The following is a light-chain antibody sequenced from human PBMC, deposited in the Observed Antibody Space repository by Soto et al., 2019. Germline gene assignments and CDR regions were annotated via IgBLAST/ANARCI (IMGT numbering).Light chain of an antibody. V-gene: IGKV2-28*01. CDR1: QSLLHSNGYNY. Sequence: DIVMTQSPLSLPVTPGEPASISCSSSQSLLHSNGYNYLDWYLQKPGQSPQLLIYLGSNRASGVPHRFSGSGSGTDFTLKISSVEAEDVGVYYCMQALQTPSTFGQGTRLEIK. J-gene: IGKJ5*01. CDR3: MQALQTPST. CDR2: LGS.